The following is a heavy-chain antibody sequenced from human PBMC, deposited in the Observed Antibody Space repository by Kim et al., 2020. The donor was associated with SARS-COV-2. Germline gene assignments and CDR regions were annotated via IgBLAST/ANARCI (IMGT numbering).Heavy chain of an antibody. CDR1: GGSISSSNW. D-gene: IGHD1-7*01. CDR2: IYHSGST. CDR3: AIAGTTQGPKNNWFDP. V-gene: IGHV4-4*02. Sequence: SETLSLTCAVSGGSISSSNWWSWVRQPPGKGLEWIGEIYHSGSTNYNPSLKSRVTISVDKSKNQFSLKLSSVTAADTAVYYCAIAGTTQGPKNNWFDPWGQGTLVTVSS. J-gene: IGHJ5*02.